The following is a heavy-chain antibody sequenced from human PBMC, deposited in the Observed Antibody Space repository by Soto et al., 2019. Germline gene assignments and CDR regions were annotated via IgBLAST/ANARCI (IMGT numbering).Heavy chain of an antibody. D-gene: IGHD1-26*01. CDR2: FVPMFSSS. CDR3: ARTGGTYYFDH. V-gene: IGHV1-69*01. J-gene: IGHJ4*02. CDR1: GTTFSTHG. Sequence: QVQLVQSGAEVRKPGSSVNVSCKASGTTFSTHGIHWVRQAPGQGLEWMGGFVPMFSSSNYAQKFQGRLIIVADESTNSVYMELNSLRVDDSAIYYCARTGGTYYFDHWGQGTLVTVSS.